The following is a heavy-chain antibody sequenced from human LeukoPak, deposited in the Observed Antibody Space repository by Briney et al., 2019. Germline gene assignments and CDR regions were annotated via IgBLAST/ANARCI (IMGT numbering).Heavy chain of an antibody. CDR2: ISNGGSTI. Sequence: GGSLRLSCAAPGFTFSDYNMNWIRQAPGKGLEWVSYISNGGSTIYYADSVKGRFTISRDNARNSLYLQLNSLRAEDTAVYFCAGEAGYYQGGVYYYPRAFDYWGEGTLVPVS. CDR1: GFTFSDYN. D-gene: IGHD3-22*01. CDR3: AGEAGYYQGGVYYYPRAFDY. V-gene: IGHV3-11*01. J-gene: IGHJ4*02.